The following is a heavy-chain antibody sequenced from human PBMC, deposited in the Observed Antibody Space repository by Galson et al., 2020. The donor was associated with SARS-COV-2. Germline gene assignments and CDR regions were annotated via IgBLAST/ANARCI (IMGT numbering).Heavy chain of an antibody. J-gene: IGHJ5*02. D-gene: IGHD4-17*01. CDR1: GYTFTSYE. CDR3: ARSYDDFATWFDP. CDR2: MNHHSGNT. V-gene: IGHV1-8*01. Sequence: ASVTVSCKASGYTFTSYEINWVRQAPGQGLEWMGWMNHHSGNTGYAQKFQGRVTMTRTTSISTAYMELNSLTSEDTAVYYCARSYDDFATWFDPWGQGTLVTVSS.